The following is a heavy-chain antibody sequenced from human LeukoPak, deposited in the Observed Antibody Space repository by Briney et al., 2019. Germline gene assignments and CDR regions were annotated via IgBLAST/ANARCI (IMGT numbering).Heavy chain of an antibody. V-gene: IGHV5-51*01. CDR3: ARGARYYYGSGPPRNRFDP. Sequence: GESLKISCKGSGYSFTSYWIGWVRQMPGKGLEWMGIIYPGDSDTRYSPSFQGQVTISADKSISTAYLQWSSLKASDTAMYYCARGARYYYGSGPPRNRFDPWGQGTLVTVSS. CDR1: GYSFTSYW. D-gene: IGHD3-10*01. CDR2: IYPGDSDT. J-gene: IGHJ5*02.